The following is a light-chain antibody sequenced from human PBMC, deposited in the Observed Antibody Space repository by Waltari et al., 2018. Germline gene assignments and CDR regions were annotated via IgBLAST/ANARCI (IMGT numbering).Light chain of an antibody. Sequence: QSILTQPHSVSGAPGQRVTIPCTGLSSSIGPFYVNRYQNRPVPVPKLLIYGNTNRPSGVPDRFSASKSCTSASLVIAGLQPDDEADYYCQSYDNTGRGSVLIGGGTKLTIL. V-gene: IGLV1-40*01. J-gene: IGLJ2*01. CDR3: QSYDNTGRGSVL. CDR1: SSSIGPFYV. CDR2: GNT.